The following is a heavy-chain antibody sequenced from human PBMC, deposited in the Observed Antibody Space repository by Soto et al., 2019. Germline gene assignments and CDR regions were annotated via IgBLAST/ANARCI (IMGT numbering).Heavy chain of an antibody. D-gene: IGHD6-19*01. Sequence: GGSLILSWAASGFPFSSYSMNLVRQAPGKGLEGVSYISSSSSTIYYADSVKGRFTISRDNAKNSLYLQMNSLRDEDTAVYYCAREAGTWHLPLNWFDPWGQGTLVTVSS. V-gene: IGHV3-48*02. J-gene: IGHJ5*02. CDR1: GFPFSSYS. CDR3: AREAGTWHLPLNWFDP. CDR2: ISSSSSTI.